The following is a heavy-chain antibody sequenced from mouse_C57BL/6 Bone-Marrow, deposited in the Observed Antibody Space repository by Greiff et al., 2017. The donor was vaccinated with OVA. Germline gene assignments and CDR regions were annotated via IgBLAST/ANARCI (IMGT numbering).Heavy chain of an antibody. J-gene: IGHJ2*01. CDR3: ARHYYGSSYGYFDY. CDR1: GFTFSDYG. D-gene: IGHD1-1*01. V-gene: IGHV5-15*01. CDR2: ISNLAYSI. Sequence: EVKLVESGGGLVQPGGSLKLSCAASGFTFSDYGMAWVRQAPRKGPEWVAFISNLAYSIYYADTVTGRFTISRENAKNTLYLEMSSLRSEDTAMYYCARHYYGSSYGYFDYWGQGTTLTVSS.